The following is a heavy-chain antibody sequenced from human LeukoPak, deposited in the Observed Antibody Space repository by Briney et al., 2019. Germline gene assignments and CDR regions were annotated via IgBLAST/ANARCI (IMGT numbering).Heavy chain of an antibody. J-gene: IGHJ5*02. V-gene: IGHV1-2*02. D-gene: IGHD2-2*01. CDR3: ARAKWESSTTCYGA. Sequence: GASVKVSCKASGYTFTGYYIHWVRQAPGQGLEWMGWINPNSGDTNYAQKFKGRVTMTRDTSISTAYMELSSLKSDDTAVYYCARAKWESSTTCYGAWGQGTLVTVSS. CDR1: GYTFTGYY. CDR2: INPNSGDT.